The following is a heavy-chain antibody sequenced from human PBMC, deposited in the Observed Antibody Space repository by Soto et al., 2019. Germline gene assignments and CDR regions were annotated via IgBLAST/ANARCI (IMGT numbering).Heavy chain of an antibody. CDR2: ISSSSSYI. V-gene: IGHV3-21*06. Sequence: GGSLRLSCATSGFTFSTYSMNWVRQAPGKGLEWVSSISSSSSYIFQADSVKGRFTISRDNAKNSLHLQMNSLRAEDTAVYYCVRVFDTYYFDLWGQGNMVTVSS. J-gene: IGHJ4*02. D-gene: IGHD3-9*01. CDR1: GFTFSTYS. CDR3: VRVFDTYYFDL.